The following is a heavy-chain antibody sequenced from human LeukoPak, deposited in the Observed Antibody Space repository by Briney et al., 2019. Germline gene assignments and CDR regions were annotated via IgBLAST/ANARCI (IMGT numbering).Heavy chain of an antibody. CDR1: GGSISSGDYY. CDR2: IYHTGNT. J-gene: IGHJ4*02. CDR3: ARDSISLASGSPVYYFDY. V-gene: IGHV4-30-2*01. Sequence: SQTLSLTCTVSGGSISSGDYYWSWIRRPPGKGLEWLGYIYHTGNTYYNPSLKSRVTISVDTSKNQFSLKLTSVTAADTAVYYCARDSISLASGSPVYYFDYWGQGTLVAVSS. D-gene: IGHD6-25*01.